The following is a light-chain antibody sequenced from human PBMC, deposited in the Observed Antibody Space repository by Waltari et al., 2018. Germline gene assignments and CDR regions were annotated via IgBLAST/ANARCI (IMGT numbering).Light chain of an antibody. CDR2: VGTGGIVG. CDR1: SGYSHYR. V-gene: IGLV9-49*01. J-gene: IGLJ2*01. Sequence: QPVLIQPPSASASLGASVTLTCTLSSGYSHYRVDWYQQRPGTGPRFVMRVGTGGIVGYKGDGLPGRFSVVGSGGSRDVTSKNIRVEDEGDYYCGADHGRGSHVDVVFGGGTKLTVL. CDR3: GADHGRGSHVDVV.